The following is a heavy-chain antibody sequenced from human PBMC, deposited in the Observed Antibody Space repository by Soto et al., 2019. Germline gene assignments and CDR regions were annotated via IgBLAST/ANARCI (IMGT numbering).Heavy chain of an antibody. CDR2: IWFDGIKK. D-gene: IGHD6-13*01. J-gene: IGHJ6*02. Sequence: PGGSLRLSCAASGFNFTTYGMHWVRQAPGKGLEWVAVIWFDGIKKYYADSVKGRFTISRDNSKKTTYLHMNALRADDAAVYYCARDGSSRYYYSGMYVWGQGTTVTVSS. V-gene: IGHV3-33*01. CDR1: GFNFTTYG. CDR3: ARDGSSRYYYSGMYV.